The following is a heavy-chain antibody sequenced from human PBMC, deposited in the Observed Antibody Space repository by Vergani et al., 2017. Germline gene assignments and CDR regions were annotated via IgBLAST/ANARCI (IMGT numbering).Heavy chain of an antibody. CDR3: AGEEWLLYAPYGMDV. Sequence: QVQLQESGPGLVKPSETLSLTCTVSGGSISSYYWGWIRQPPGQGLEWIGSIYYSGSTYYNPSLKSRVTLSVDTAKNQFSLKLTSVTAADTAVYYCAGEEWLLYAPYGMDVWGQGTTVTVSS. D-gene: IGHD3-3*01. CDR2: IYYSGST. CDR1: GGSISSYY. V-gene: IGHV4-39*07. J-gene: IGHJ6*02.